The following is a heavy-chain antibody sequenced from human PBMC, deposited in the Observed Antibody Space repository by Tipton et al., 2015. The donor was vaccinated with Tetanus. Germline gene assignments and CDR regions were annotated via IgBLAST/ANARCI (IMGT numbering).Heavy chain of an antibody. CDR2: IKSKTDGGTT. J-gene: IGHJ4*02. CDR1: GLFFKNAW. CDR3: TTPGIVGSGSRVDY. Sequence: SLRLSCATSGLFFKNAWMNWVRQAPGKGLEWVGRIKSKTDGGTTDYAARVKDRFSISRDDSKDTLFLQMNSLKTEDTAVYYCTTPGIVGSGSRVDYWGRGTLVVVSS. D-gene: IGHD1-26*01. V-gene: IGHV3-15*07.